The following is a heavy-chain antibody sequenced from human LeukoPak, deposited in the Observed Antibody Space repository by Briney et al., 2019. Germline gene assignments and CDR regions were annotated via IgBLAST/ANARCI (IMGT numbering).Heavy chain of an antibody. D-gene: IGHD3-10*01. J-gene: IGHJ4*02. Sequence: ASVKVSCKASGYTFTGYYMHWVRQAPGQGLEWMGWINPNSGGTNYAQKFQGRVTMTRDTSISTAYMELSRLRSDDTAVYYCARDQYYYGSGIPNSLDYWGQGTLVTVSS. V-gene: IGHV1-2*02. CDR3: ARDQYYYGSGIPNSLDY. CDR1: GYTFTGYY. CDR2: INPNSGGT.